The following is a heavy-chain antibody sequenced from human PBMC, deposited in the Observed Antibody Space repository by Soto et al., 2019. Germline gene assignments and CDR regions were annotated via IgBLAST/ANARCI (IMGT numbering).Heavy chain of an antibody. Sequence: WSLRLSCAASGFTFSSYAMSWVRQAPGKGLEWVSAISGSGGSTYYADSVKGRFTISRDNSKNTLYLQMNSLRAEDTAVYYCAKVGALSAYCGGDCLDYFDYWGQGTLVTVSS. CDR2: ISGSGGST. V-gene: IGHV3-23*01. CDR1: GFTFSSYA. D-gene: IGHD2-21*02. J-gene: IGHJ4*02. CDR3: AKVGALSAYCGGDCLDYFDY.